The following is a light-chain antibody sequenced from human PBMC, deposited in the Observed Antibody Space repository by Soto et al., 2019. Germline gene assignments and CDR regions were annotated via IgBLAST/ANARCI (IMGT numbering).Light chain of an antibody. J-gene: IGKJ3*01. Sequence: EIVLTQSPGTLSLSPGERATLSCRASQSVSSSYLAWYQQKPGQAPRLLIYGASRRATGIPDRFSGSGSGTDFTLTISRLEPEDFAVYYCQQYGSSPFTFVPGTKVDIK. CDR2: GAS. CDR1: QSVSSSY. V-gene: IGKV3-20*01. CDR3: QQYGSSPFT.